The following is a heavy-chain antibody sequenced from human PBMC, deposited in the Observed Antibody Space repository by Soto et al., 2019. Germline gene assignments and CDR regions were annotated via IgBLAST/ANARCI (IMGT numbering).Heavy chain of an antibody. CDR1: GGSISSRNL. D-gene: IGHD6-13*01. CDR2: IYHIGST. Sequence: QVRLQESGPGLVKPSGTLSLTCAVSGGSISSRNLWTWVRQPPGKGLEWIGEIYHIGSTTFNPSLKSPVTVSVDKSKNHFSLKLSSVTAADTAVYYCARSPRSIAAGGIDFWGQGILVTVSS. CDR3: ARSPRSIAAGGIDF. J-gene: IGHJ4*01. V-gene: IGHV4-4*02.